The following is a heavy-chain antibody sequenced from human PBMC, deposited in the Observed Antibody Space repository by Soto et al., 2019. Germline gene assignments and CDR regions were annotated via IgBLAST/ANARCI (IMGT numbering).Heavy chain of an antibody. CDR3: ARQLGEPSYYYYYMDV. CDR2: IYYSGST. D-gene: IGHD3-10*01. J-gene: IGHJ6*03. CDR1: GGSISSGGYY. V-gene: IGHV4-31*03. Sequence: SETLSLTCTVSGGSISSGGYYWSWIRQHPGKGLEWIGYIYYSGSTYYNPSLKSRVTISVDTSKNQFSLKLSSVTAADTAVYYCARQLGEPSYYYYYMDVWGKGTTVTVSS.